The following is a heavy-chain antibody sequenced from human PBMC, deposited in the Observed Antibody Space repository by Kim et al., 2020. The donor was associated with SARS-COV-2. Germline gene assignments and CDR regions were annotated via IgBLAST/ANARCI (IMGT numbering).Heavy chain of an antibody. V-gene: IGHV1-2*06. Sequence: DSVKVSCKTSGYTFTAFYIHWVRQAPGQGLEWVGRINTYSGGANYARKFQGKVTITTDTSIDTAYMDLSGLTSDDTAVYFCTRDDTSGYSVYWGQGTLV. CDR3: TRDDTSGYSVY. CDR2: INTYSGGA. J-gene: IGHJ4*02. CDR1: GYTFTAFY. D-gene: IGHD5-18*01.